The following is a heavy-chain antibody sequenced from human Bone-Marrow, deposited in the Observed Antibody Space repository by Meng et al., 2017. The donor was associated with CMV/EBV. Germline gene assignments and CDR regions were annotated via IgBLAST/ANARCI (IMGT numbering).Heavy chain of an antibody. CDR1: GFTFGDYA. D-gene: IGHD6-6*01. Sequence: GGSLRLSCTASGFTFGDYAMSWVRQAPGKGLEWVGFIRSKAYGGTTEYAASVKGRFTISRDDSKSIAYLQMNSLKPEDTAVYYCTRDHPHIPARHLTFDYWGQGPRVTGSS. J-gene: IGHJ4*02. CDR2: IRSKAYGGTT. V-gene: IGHV3-49*04. CDR3: TRDHPHIPARHLTFDY.